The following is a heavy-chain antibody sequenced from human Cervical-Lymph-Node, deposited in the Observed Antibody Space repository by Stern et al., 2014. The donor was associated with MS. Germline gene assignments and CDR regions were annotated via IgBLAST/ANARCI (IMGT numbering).Heavy chain of an antibody. CDR2: IRNNGDTI. CDR3: ARGQTVETQYYYYGMDV. J-gene: IGHJ6*02. CDR1: GFTFSDYF. Sequence: VQLVESGGTLVKPGGSLRLSCVASGFTFSDYFLTWVRQAPGKGLEWDSYIRNNGDTIYYADSVRGRFTISRDNAKNSLFLQMNSLRAEDTALYYCARGQTVETQYYYYGMDVWGRGTTVTVSS. D-gene: IGHD4-23*01. V-gene: IGHV3-11*01.